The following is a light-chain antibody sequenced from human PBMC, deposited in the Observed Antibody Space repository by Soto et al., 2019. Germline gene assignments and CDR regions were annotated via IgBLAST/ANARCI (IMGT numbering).Light chain of an antibody. CDR2: RDN. J-gene: IGLJ3*02. V-gene: IGLV1-47*01. Sequence: QSVLTQPPSASGTPGQRVTISCSGSSSNIGGNYVYWYQQLPGTAPKLLISRDNQRPSGVPDRFSGSKSGTSASLAISGLRPDDEADYHCTAWDASLSAWVFGGGTKLTVL. CDR1: SSNIGGNY. CDR3: TAWDASLSAWV.